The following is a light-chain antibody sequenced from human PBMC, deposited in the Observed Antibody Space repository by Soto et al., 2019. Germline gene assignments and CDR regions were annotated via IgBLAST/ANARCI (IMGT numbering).Light chain of an antibody. V-gene: IGKV1-5*03. CDR2: KAS. J-gene: IGKJ4*01. Sequence: DIQMTQSPPTLSASVGDRVTITCRASQSISSWLAWYQQKPGKAPNLLIYKASSLESGVPSRFSGSGSGTEFTLTISGLQPDDFATYYCQQYHSFPLTFGGGTKVEIK. CDR3: QQYHSFPLT. CDR1: QSISSW.